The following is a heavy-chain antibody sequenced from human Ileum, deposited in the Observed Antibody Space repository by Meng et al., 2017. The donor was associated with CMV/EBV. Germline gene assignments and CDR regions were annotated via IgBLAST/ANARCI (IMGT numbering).Heavy chain of an antibody. V-gene: IGHV4-34*01. CDR1: GGSFSGYY. CDR2: FNHYGST. J-gene: IGHJ4*02. CDR3: ASGKSNLEY. Sequence: QVQLQEWGAGLLKPSESLSLPCAVYGGSFSGYYWSWIRQVPGKGLEWIGEFNHYGSTNYNPSLKSRVTISVDTSKNQFSLNLSSVTAADTAVYYCASGKSNLEYWGQGTLVTVSS. D-gene: IGHD4-11*01.